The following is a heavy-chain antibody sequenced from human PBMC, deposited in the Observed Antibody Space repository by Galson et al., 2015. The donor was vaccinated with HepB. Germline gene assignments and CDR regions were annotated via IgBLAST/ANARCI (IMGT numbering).Heavy chain of an antibody. Sequence: SLRLSCAASGFTFSSYAMSWVRQAPGEGLEWVSAISGSGGSTYYADSVKGRFTISRDNSKNTLYLQMNSLRAEDTAVYYCAKVFGQQLGIDYWGQGTLVTVSS. CDR1: GFTFSSYA. V-gene: IGHV3-23*01. CDR3: AKVFGQQLGIDY. J-gene: IGHJ4*02. D-gene: IGHD6-13*01. CDR2: ISGSGGST.